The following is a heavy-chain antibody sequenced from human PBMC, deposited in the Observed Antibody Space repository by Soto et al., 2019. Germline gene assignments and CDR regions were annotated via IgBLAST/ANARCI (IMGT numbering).Heavy chain of an antibody. Sequence: QVQLVQSGAEVKKPGASVKVSCKASGYTFTSYGISWVRQAPGQGLEWMGWISAYNGNTNYAQKLQGRVTMTTDTSTGTAYMELRSLRSDDTAVYYCAREELPAAPYYYYYGMDVWGQGTTVTVSS. CDR2: ISAYNGNT. J-gene: IGHJ6*02. CDR3: AREELPAAPYYYYYGMDV. D-gene: IGHD2-2*01. CDR1: GYTFTSYG. V-gene: IGHV1-18*04.